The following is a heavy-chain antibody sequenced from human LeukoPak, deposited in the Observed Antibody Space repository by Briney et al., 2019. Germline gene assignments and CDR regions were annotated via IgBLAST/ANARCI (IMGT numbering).Heavy chain of an antibody. Sequence: GGSLRLSCAASGFNFGTYAMNWVHQAPGKGLEWVSSISGSASSTYYADSVKGRFTISRDNSKNTLSLQVNSLRADDTAVYYCARDGEPRYWGSGYYYGMDVWGQGATVTVSS. CDR2: ISGSASST. CDR3: ARDGEPRYWGSGYYYGMDV. J-gene: IGHJ6*02. CDR1: GFNFGTYA. D-gene: IGHD7-27*01. V-gene: IGHV3-23*01.